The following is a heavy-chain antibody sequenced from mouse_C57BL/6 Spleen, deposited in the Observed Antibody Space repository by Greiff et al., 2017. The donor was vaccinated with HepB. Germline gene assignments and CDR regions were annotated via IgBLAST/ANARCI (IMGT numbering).Heavy chain of an antibody. V-gene: IGHV5-9-1*02. CDR1: GFTFSSYA. J-gene: IGHJ4*01. D-gene: IGHD1-3*01. CDR3: TRDYNYRYAMDY. Sequence: EVQLVESGEGLVKPGGSLKLSCAASGFTFSSYAMSWVRQTPEKRLEWVAYISSGGDYIYYADTVKGRFTISRDNARNTLYLQMSSLKSEDTAMYYCTRDYNYRYAMDYWGQGTSVTVSS. CDR2: ISSGGDYI.